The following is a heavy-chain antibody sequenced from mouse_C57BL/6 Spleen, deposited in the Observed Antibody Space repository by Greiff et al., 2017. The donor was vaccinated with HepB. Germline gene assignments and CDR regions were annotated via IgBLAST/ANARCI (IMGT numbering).Heavy chain of an antibody. Sequence: QVQLQQSGPELVKPGASVKISCKASGYAFSSSWMNWVKQRPGKGLEWIGRIYPGDGDTNYNGKFKGKATLTADKSSSTAYMQLSSLTSEDSAVYFCARGSKEAWFAYWGQGTLVTVSA. V-gene: IGHV1-82*01. CDR1: GYAFSSSW. J-gene: IGHJ3*01. CDR2: IYPGDGDT. CDR3: ARGSKEAWFAY. D-gene: IGHD1-1*01.